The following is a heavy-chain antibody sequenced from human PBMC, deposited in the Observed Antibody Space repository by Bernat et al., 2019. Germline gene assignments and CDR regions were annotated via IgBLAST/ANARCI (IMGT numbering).Heavy chain of an antibody. CDR2: FSNGGDTK. J-gene: IGHJ6*02. V-gene: IGHV3-23*01. D-gene: IGHD1-1*01. Sequence: VQLLESGGGLVQPGGSLRLSCATSGFTFTKCAMSWVRLAPGRGLEWVSVFSNGGDTKYYEDSVEGRFTSSRDYSKSSLYLKMNSLRAEDTAVYYCAKWSGTTIYCYGMDVWGQGTTVTVSS. CDR3: AKWSGTTIYCYGMDV. CDR1: GFTFTKCA.